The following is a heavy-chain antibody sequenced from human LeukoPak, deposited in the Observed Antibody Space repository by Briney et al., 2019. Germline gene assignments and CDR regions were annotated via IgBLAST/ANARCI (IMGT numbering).Heavy chain of an antibody. CDR1: GYTFTGYY. J-gene: IGHJ4*02. D-gene: IGHD2-2*01. CDR3: ARGFRYCSSTSCYPPAIYYFDY. V-gene: IGHV1-2*06. Sequence: GASVKVSCKASGYTFTGYYMHWVRQAPGQGLEWMGRINPNSGGTNYAQKFQGRVTMTRDTSISTAYMELSRLRSDDTAVYYCARGFRYCSSTSCYPPAIYYFDYWGQGTLVTVSS. CDR2: INPNSGGT.